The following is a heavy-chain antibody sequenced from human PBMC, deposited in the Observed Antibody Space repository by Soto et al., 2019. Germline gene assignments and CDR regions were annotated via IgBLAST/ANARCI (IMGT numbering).Heavy chain of an antibody. CDR3: ARGFPSMTYYGEYYFDY. CDR2: FYSGGST. J-gene: IGHJ4*02. V-gene: IGHV3-53*01. CDR1: GFTVSTNY. D-gene: IGHD3-10*01. Sequence: GGSLRLSCEAFGFTVSTNYMSWVRQTPGKGLEWVSVFYSGGSTFYADSVKGRFTISRDNSRNTLYPQMRSLRAEDTAVYYCARGFPSMTYYGEYYFDYWGQGTLVTVSS.